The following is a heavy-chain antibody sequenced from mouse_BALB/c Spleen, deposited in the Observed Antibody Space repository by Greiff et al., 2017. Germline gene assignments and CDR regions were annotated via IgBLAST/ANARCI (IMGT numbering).Heavy chain of an antibody. CDR2: INPGSGGT. Sequence: VMLVESGAELVRPGTSVKVSCKASGYAFTNYLIEWVKQRPGQGLEWIGVINPGSGGTNYNEKFKGKATLTADKSSSTAYMQLSSLTSDDSAVYFCARSRGYGYIFDYWGQGTTLTVSS. J-gene: IGHJ2*01. V-gene: IGHV1-54*03. D-gene: IGHD1-2*01. CDR3: ARSRGYGYIFDY. CDR1: GYAFTNYL.